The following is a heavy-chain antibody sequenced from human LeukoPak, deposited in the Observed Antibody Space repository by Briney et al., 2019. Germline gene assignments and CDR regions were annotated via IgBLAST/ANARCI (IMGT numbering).Heavy chain of an antibody. D-gene: IGHD1-20*01. CDR2: INHSGST. J-gene: IGHJ4*02. Sequence: PSETLSLTCAVYGGSFSGYYWSWIRQPPGKGLEWIGEINHSGSTNYNPSLKSRATISVDTSKNQFSLKLSSVTAADTAVYYCARVTGYPQVLLFDYWGQGTLVTVSS. CDR3: ARVTGYPQVLLFDY. V-gene: IGHV4-34*01. CDR1: GGSFSGYY.